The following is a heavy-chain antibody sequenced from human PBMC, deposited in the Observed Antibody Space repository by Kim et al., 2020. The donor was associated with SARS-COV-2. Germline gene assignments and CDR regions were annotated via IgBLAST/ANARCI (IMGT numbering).Heavy chain of an antibody. CDR1: GFTFSSYA. CDR2: ISGSGGST. Sequence: GGSLRLSCAASGFTFSSYAMSWVRQAPGKGLEWVSAISGSGGSTYYADSVKGRFTISRDNSKNTLYLQMNSLRAEDTAVYYCAKDRPSFEYSSSWYTGAWFDPWGQGTLVTVSS. V-gene: IGHV3-23*01. D-gene: IGHD6-13*01. J-gene: IGHJ5*02. CDR3: AKDRPSFEYSSSWYTGAWFDP.